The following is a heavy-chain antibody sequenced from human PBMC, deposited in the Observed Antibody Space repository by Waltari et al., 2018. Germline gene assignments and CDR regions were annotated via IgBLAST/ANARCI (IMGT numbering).Heavy chain of an antibody. CDR3: ASLYDFWSGYYYDY. V-gene: IGHV3-23*04. J-gene: IGHJ4*02. CDR2: ISGSGGST. D-gene: IGHD3-3*01. CDR1: GFTFSSYA. Sequence: EVQLVESGGGLIQPGGSLRLSCAASGFTFSSYAMSWVRQAPGKGLEWVSAISGSGGSTYYADSVKGRFTISRDNSKNTLYLQMNSLRAEDTAVYYCASLYDFWSGYYYDYWGQGTLVTVSS.